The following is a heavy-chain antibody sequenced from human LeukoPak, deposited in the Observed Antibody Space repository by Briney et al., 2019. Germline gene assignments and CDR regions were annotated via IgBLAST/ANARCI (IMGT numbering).Heavy chain of an antibody. D-gene: IGHD4-23*01. J-gene: IGHJ4*02. CDR1: GFTFSNAW. V-gene: IGHV3-15*01. Sequence: GGSLRLSCAASGFTFSNAWMSWVRQAPGKGLEWVGRIKSKTEGGTTDYAAPVKGRFTISRDDSKNTLYLQMNSLKTEDTAVYYCTTRRVVTRYYFDYWGQGTLVTVSS. CDR3: TTRRVVTRYYFDY. CDR2: IKSKTEGGTT.